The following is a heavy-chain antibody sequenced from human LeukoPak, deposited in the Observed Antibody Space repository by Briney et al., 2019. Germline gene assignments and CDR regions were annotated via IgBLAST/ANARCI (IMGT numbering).Heavy chain of an antibody. J-gene: IGHJ4*02. CDR3: ARHQGAGEYPFDY. CDR1: GYTFTGYY. D-gene: IGHD3-16*01. CDR2: INPNSGGT. V-gene: IGHV1-2*02. Sequence: AASVKVSCKASGYTFTGYYMHWVRQAPGQGLEWMGWINPNSGGTNYAQKFQGRVTMTRDTSTSTVYMELSSLRSEDTAVYYCARHQGAGEYPFDYWGQGTLVTVAS.